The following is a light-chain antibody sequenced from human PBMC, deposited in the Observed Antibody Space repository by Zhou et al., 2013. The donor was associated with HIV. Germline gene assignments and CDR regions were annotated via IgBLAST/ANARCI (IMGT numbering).Light chain of an antibody. J-gene: IGKJ4*01. Sequence: EIVMTQSPATLSVSPGERATLSCRASQSAFTNLAWYQQKPGQAPRLLIYGASIRATGIPARFSGSGSWTEFTLTISSMQSEDFAVYYCQQYHNWPPALTFGGGTEVEIK. CDR2: GAS. CDR1: QSAFTN. V-gene: IGKV3-15*01. CDR3: QQYHNWPPALT.